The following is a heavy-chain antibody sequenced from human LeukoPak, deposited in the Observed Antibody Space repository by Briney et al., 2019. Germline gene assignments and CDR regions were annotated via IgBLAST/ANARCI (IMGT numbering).Heavy chain of an antibody. CDR2: INPSGGST. CDR3: ARDSVIYYYDSSGLGDY. Sequence: VXXSXXXXGXTFXXYYMHWVRQAPGQXLEWMGIINPSGGSTSYAQKFQGRVTMTRDTSTSTVYMELSSLRSEDTAVYYCARDSVIYYYDSSGLGDYWGQGTLVTVSS. J-gene: IGHJ4*02. CDR1: GXTFXXYY. D-gene: IGHD3-22*01. V-gene: IGHV1-46*01.